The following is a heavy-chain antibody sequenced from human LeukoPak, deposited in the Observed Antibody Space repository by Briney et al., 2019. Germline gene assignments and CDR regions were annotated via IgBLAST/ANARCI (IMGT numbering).Heavy chain of an antibody. V-gene: IGHV3-43*01. D-gene: IGHD3-9*01. CDR1: GFTFDDYG. J-gene: IGHJ4*02. CDR3: AKGNILTGPPDS. Sequence: GGSLRLSCATSGFTFDDYGMSWVRQAPGKGLEWVSLINWDGDITEYADSVKGRFTISRDNSKNSLFLHMNSLRTEDTALYYCAKGNILTGPPDSWGQGTLVTVSS. CDR2: INWDGDIT.